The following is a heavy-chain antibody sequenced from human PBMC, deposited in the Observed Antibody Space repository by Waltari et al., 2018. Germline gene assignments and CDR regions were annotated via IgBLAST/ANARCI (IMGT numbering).Heavy chain of an antibody. CDR3: ARLVGTGSYYVYYFDY. Sequence: QVQLVQSGAEVKKPGASVKVSCKASGYTFTGYYMHWVRQAPGQGLEWMGWINPNSGGTNYAQKFQGRVTMTRDTSISTAYMELSRLRSDDTAVYYCARLVGTGSYYVYYFDYWGQGTLVTVSS. CDR2: INPNSGGT. CDR1: GYTFTGYY. J-gene: IGHJ4*02. V-gene: IGHV1-2*02. D-gene: IGHD1-26*01.